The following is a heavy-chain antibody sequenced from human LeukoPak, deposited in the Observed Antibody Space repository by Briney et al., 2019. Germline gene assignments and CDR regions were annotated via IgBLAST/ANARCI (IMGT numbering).Heavy chain of an antibody. J-gene: IGHJ4*02. CDR2: ITWNSDDT. CDR1: GFTFDGYG. CDR3: TKVTDWRTGFDY. V-gene: IGHV3-9*01. Sequence: PGRSLRLSCAASGFTFDGYGMYWVRQAPGKGLEWVSGITWNSDDTAYADSVKGRFTISRDNAKNCLYLQMNSLRVEDTALYYCTKVTDWRTGFDYWGQGTLVTVSS. D-gene: IGHD3-9*01.